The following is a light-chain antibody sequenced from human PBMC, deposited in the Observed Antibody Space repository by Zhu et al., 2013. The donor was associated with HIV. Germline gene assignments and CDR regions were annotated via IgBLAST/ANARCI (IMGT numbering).Light chain of an antibody. CDR2: GAS. CDR3: QQYDTLPYS. V-gene: IGKV3-20*01. Sequence: EIVLTQSPGTLSLSPGERATLSCRASQSVSSNYLAWYQQKPGQAPTLLVYGASTRATGIPDRFSGSGSGTDFTLSISRLEPEDFAFYYCQQYDTLPYSFGQGTRLDIK. J-gene: IGKJ2*03. CDR1: QSVSSNY.